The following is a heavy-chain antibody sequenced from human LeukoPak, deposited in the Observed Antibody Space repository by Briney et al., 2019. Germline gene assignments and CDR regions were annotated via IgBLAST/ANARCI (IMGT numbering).Heavy chain of an antibody. CDR2: IYYSGST. Sequence: SETLSLTCTVSGGSISSYYWSWIRQPPGKGLEWIGYIYYSGSTNYNPSLKSRVTISVDTSKNQFSLKLSSVTAADTDVYYCARHRRRGVVAASWFDPWGQVTLVNVYS. J-gene: IGHJ5*02. V-gene: IGHV4-59*08. CDR3: ARHRRRGVVAASWFDP. CDR1: GGSISSYY. D-gene: IGHD2-15*01.